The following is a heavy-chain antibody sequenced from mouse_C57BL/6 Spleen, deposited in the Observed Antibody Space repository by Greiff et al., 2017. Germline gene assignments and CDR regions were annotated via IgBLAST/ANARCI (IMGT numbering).Heavy chain of an antibody. CDR2: ILPGSGST. D-gene: IGHD1-1*01. V-gene: IGHV1-9*01. CDR3: ARSGLPYGSSYDAMDY. CDR1: GYTFTGYW. Sequence: QVQLQQSGAELMKPGASVKLSCKATGYTFTGYWIEWVKQRPGHGLEWIGEILPGSGSTNYNEKFKGKATFTAATSSNTAYMQLSSLTTGDSAIYYCARSGLPYGSSYDAMDYWGQGTSVTVSS. J-gene: IGHJ4*01.